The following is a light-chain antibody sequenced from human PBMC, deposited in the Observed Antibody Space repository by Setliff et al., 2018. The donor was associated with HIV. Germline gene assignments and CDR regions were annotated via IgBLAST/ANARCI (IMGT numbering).Light chain of an antibody. CDR2: EGS. CDR3: CSYAGSSPLYV. J-gene: IGLJ1*01. V-gene: IGLV2-23*01. Sequence: QSALTQPASVSGSPGQSITISCTGTSSDVGSYNLVSWYQQHPGKAPKLMIYEGSKRPSGVSNRFSGSKSGNTASLTISGLQAEDEADYYCCSYAGSSPLYVFGTGTKGTVL. CDR1: SSDVGSYNL.